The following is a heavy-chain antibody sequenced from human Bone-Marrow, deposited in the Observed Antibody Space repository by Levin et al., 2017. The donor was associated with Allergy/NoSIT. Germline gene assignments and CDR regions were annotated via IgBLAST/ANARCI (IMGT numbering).Heavy chain of an antibody. CDR3: ARCGRYCSGGSCYSNWFDP. V-gene: IGHV1-69*04. Sequence: SVKVSCKASGGTFSSYAISWVRQAPGQGLEWMGRIIPILGIANYAQKFQGRVTITADKSTSTAYMELSSLRSEDTAVYYCARCGRYCSGGSCYSNWFDPWGQGTLVTVSS. D-gene: IGHD2-15*01. CDR1: GGTFSSYA. J-gene: IGHJ5*02. CDR2: IIPILGIA.